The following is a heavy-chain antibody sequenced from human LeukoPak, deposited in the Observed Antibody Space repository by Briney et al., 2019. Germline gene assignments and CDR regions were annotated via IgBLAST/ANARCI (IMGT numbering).Heavy chain of an antibody. Sequence: GGSLRLSCAAYGFRFDDYGMTWVRQAPGKGLEWVSDINWTGASTGYADSVKGRFTISRDNAKNSLYLQMNSLRADDTALYYCARGSRGTTGQWGQGTLVTVSS. J-gene: IGHJ4*02. CDR1: GFRFDDYG. V-gene: IGHV3-20*04. CDR2: INWTGAST. CDR3: ARGSRGTTGQ. D-gene: IGHD3-16*01.